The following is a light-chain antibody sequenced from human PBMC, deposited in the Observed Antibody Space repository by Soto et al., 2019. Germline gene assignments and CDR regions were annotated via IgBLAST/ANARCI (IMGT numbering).Light chain of an antibody. J-gene: IGLJ2*01. CDR3: QSYDASLTGYVV. CDR1: SSSIGAGYD. CDR2: ETS. Sequence: QSALTQPPSVSGAPGQRVTISCTGSSSSIGAGYDVHWYQQLPGTAPKLPIYETSSRPSGVPDRFSGSKSSTSASLAITGLQAEDEADYYCQSYDASLTGYVVFGGGT. V-gene: IGLV1-40*01.